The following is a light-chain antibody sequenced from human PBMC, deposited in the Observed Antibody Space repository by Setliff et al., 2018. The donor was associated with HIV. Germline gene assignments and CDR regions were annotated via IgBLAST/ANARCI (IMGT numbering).Light chain of an antibody. J-gene: IGLJ2*01. CDR2: EVS. Sequence: QSALAQPASVSGSPGQSITISCNGTSSDVGGYDLVSWYQQHPGKVPKIMIYEVSNRPSGVSNRFSGSKSGNTASLTISGLQAEDEADYYCGSYTDSRIVVFGGGIKVTVL. V-gene: IGLV2-14*01. CDR3: GSYTDSRIVV. CDR1: SSDVGGYDL.